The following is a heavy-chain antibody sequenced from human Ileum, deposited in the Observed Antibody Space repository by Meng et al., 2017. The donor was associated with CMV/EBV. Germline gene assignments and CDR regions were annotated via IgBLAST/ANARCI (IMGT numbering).Heavy chain of an antibody. CDR1: GGSISSYY. CDR3: ARDRFDP. CDR2: IFATGTT. J-gene: IGHJ5*02. Sequence: QGQLQESGPGVVKPSETLSLTCTLSGGSISSYYWSWIRQPAGKGLEWIGRIFATGTTNYNPSLKSRVTMSVDTSKNQFSLKLTSVTAADTAVYFCARDRFDPWGQGALVTVSS. V-gene: IGHV4-4*07.